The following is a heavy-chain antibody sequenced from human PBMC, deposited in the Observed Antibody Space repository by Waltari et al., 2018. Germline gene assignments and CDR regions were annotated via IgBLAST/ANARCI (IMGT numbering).Heavy chain of an antibody. V-gene: IGHV3-23*04. CDR1: GCTFSSYA. Sequence: EVRLVEAGGGLVQSGGSLRLSCAASGCTFSSYAMSLVRQAPGKGLEWFSVIRVSGYSTSYADSVKGRFTISRDNSKNTLYLQMNSLRAEDMAVYYCAKDFDIAAARGHFDYWGQGTLVTVSS. CDR3: AKDFDIAAARGHFDY. D-gene: IGHD6-13*01. J-gene: IGHJ4*02. CDR2: IRVSGYST.